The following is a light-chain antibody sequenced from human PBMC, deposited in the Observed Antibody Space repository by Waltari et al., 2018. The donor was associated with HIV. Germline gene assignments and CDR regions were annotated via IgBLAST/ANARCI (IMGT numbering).Light chain of an antibody. Sequence: QSVLTQPPSASGTPGQRVTISCSGSNSNIGGKDVYWFQHLPGTAPKLLIYRTNQRRSGVPDRFSGSKSGTSASLAISGLRSDDGADYYCAAWDDTLSSYVFGTGTTVTV. CDR1: NSNIGGKD. V-gene: IGLV1-47*01. CDR3: AAWDDTLSSYV. CDR2: RTN. J-gene: IGLJ1*01.